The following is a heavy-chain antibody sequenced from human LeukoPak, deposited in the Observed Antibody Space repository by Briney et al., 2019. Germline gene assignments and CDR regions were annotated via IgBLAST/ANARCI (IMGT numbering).Heavy chain of an antibody. CDR1: GYTFTGYY. V-gene: IGHV1-2*02. CDR3: RVVVVVAATNDY. J-gene: IGHJ4*02. Sequence: ASVKVSCKASGYTFTGYYMHWVRQAPGQGLEWMGWINPNSGGTNYAQKFQGRVTMTRDTSISTVYMELSSLRSEDTAVYYCRVVVVVAATNDYWGQGTLVTVSS. D-gene: IGHD2-15*01. CDR2: INPNSGGT.